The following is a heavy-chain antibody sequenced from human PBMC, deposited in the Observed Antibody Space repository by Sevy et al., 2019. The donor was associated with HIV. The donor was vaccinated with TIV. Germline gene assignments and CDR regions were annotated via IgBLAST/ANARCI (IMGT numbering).Heavy chain of an antibody. CDR3: TRAPATVVTPEHYFDY. J-gene: IGHJ4*02. Sequence: GGSLRLSCTVSGFTFADYAMSWFRQAPGKGLEWVAFFRRNSYEAYGGTTEYAASVKGRFTISRDDSKSIAYLQMISLKTEDTAVYYCTRAPATVVTPEHYFDYWGQGTLVTVSS. CDR2: FRRNSYEAYGGTT. V-gene: IGHV3-49*03. D-gene: IGHD4-17*01. CDR1: GFTFADYA.